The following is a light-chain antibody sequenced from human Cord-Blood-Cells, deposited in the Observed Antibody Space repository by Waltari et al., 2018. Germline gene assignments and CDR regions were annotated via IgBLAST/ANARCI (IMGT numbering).Light chain of an antibody. CDR2: EGS. Sequence: QSALTQHASVSGSPGPSITIPCTGTSSDVGSHNLVSWYQQHPGKAPKLMIYEGSKRPSGVSNRFSGSKSGNTASLTISGLQAEDEADYYCCSYAGSSTSVVFGGGTKLTVL. CDR1: SSDVGSHNL. CDR3: CSYAGSSTSVV. V-gene: IGLV2-23*01. J-gene: IGLJ2*01.